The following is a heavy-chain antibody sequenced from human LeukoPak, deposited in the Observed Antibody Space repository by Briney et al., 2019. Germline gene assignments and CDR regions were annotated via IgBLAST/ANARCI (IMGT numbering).Heavy chain of an antibody. D-gene: IGHD1-1*01. J-gene: IGHJ5*02. Sequence: ASVKVSCKASGYTFTSYGISWVRQAPGQGLEWTGWISAYNGNANYAQKLQGRVTMTTDTSTSTAYMELRSLRSDDTAVYYCAREASLEGWFDPWGQGTLVTVSS. CDR2: ISAYNGNA. CDR3: AREASLEGWFDP. CDR1: GYTFTSYG. V-gene: IGHV1-18*01.